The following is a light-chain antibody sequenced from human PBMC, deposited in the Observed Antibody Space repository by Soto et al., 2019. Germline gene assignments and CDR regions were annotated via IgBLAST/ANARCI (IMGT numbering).Light chain of an antibody. CDR2: AAS. CDR1: QSISSY. CDR3: QQSYSTPIT. V-gene: IGKV1-39*01. Sequence: DIQMTQSPSSPSASVGDRVTNTCRASQSISSYLNWYQQKPGKAPKLLIYAASSLQSGVPSRFSGSGSGTDFTLTISSLQPEDFATYYCQQSYSTPITFGQGTRLEIK. J-gene: IGKJ5*01.